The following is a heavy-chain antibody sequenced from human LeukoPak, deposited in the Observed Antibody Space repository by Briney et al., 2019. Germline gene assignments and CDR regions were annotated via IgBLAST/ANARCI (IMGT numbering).Heavy chain of an antibody. CDR3: VKDRWVDY. CDR1: GFTFSSYG. D-gene: IGHD4-23*01. J-gene: IGHJ4*02. V-gene: IGHV3-64D*09. Sequence: GGSLRLSCATSGFTFSSYGMHWVRQAPGKGLEYVSSISSEGGKTYYPDSVKGRFTISRDNSKSTLYLQMSSLRSEDTAVYYCVKDRWVDYWGQGILVTVSS. CDR2: ISSEGGKT.